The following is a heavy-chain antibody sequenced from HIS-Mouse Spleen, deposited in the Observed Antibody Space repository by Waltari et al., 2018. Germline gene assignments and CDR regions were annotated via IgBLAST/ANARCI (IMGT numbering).Heavy chain of an antibody. V-gene: IGHV1-69*04. CDR2: IIPILGIA. J-gene: IGHJ3*02. CDR3: ARHPEIAAAVGAFDI. Sequence: QVQLVQSGAEVKKPGSSVKVSCKASGGTFRSYAISWVRQASGQGLEWMGRIIPILGIANYAQKFQGRVTITADKSTSTAYMELSSLRSEDTAVYYCARHPEIAAAVGAFDIWGQGTMVTVSS. CDR1: GGTFRSYA. D-gene: IGHD6-13*01.